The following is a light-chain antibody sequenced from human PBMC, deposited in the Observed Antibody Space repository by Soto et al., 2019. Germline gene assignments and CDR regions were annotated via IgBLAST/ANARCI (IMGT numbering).Light chain of an antibody. V-gene: IGLV8-61*01. CDR2: STN. CDR1: SGSVSTSYY. J-gene: IGLJ2*01. Sequence: QAVVTQEPSFSVSPGGTVTLTCGLSSGSVSTSYYPSWYQQTPGQAPRTLIYSTNTRSSGVPDRFSGSVLGNQAALTITGAQADDESDYYCVLYMGSGIRVFGGGTKLTV. CDR3: VLYMGSGIRV.